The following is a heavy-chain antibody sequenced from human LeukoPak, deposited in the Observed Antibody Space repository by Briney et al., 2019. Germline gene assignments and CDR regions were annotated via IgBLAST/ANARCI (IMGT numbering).Heavy chain of an antibody. D-gene: IGHD6-13*01. J-gene: IGHJ5*02. CDR2: IYYSGST. V-gene: IGHV4-59*08. CDR1: GGSISSYY. CDR3: ARHNSSSWTGWFDP. Sequence: PSETLSLTCTVSGGSISSYYWSWIRQPPGKGLEWIGYIYYSGSTNYNPSLKSRVTISVDTSKNQFSLKLSSVTAADTAVYYRARHNSSSWTGWFDPWGQGTLVTVSS.